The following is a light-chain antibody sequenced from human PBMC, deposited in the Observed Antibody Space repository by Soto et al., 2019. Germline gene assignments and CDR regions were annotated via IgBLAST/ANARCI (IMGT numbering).Light chain of an antibody. J-gene: IGKJ4*01. CDR1: QDIKNY. V-gene: IGKV1-33*01. CDR2: DAS. CDR3: QQYDNLPLT. Sequence: DIQMTQSPSSLSAFVGDRVTITCQASQDIKNYLNWYQQKSGKAPKLLIYDASDLETGVPSRFSGSGSGTDFTFTINSLQPEGIATYYCQQYDNLPLTFGGGTKVDIK.